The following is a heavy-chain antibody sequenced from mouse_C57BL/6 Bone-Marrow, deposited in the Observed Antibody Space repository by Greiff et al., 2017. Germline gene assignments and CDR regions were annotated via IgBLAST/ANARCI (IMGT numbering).Heavy chain of an antibody. D-gene: IGHD1-1*01. CDR3: ATGVYGSSYWYFDV. CDR1: GYSFTGYY. J-gene: IGHJ1*03. V-gene: IGHV1-42*01. Sequence: EVKVVESGPELVKPGASVKISCKASGYSFTGYYMNWVKQSPEKSLEWIGEINPSTGGTTYNQKFKAKATLTVDKSSSTAYMQLKSLTSEDSAVYYCATGVYGSSYWYFDVWGTGTTVTVSS. CDR2: INPSTGGT.